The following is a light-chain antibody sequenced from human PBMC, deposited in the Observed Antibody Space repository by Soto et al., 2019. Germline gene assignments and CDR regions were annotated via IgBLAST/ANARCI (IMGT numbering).Light chain of an antibody. CDR1: RSDVGVYNY. Sequence: QSDLTQPASVSGSPGQSMTISCTGTRSDVGVYNYVSWYQQHPGKAPKLMIYEVTNRPSGVSNRFSGSKSGNTASLTISGLQADDEADYYCSSYTSTFTLVFGGGTKVTVL. CDR2: EVT. J-gene: IGLJ2*01. V-gene: IGLV2-14*01. CDR3: SSYTSTFTLV.